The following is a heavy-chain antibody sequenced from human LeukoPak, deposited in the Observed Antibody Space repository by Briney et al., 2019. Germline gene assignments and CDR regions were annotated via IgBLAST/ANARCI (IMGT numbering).Heavy chain of an antibody. CDR1: GGSISTYY. J-gene: IGHJ4*01. D-gene: IGHD1-26*01. Sequence: SETLSLTCTVSGGSISTYYWSWIRQTPGKGLEWIGYVHDSGTTNYNPSLKGRVTISSDTSKNQHSLNLRSVSAADTATYYCARHGGSLGYFDYWGHGTLVTVAS. CDR3: ARHGGSLGYFDY. V-gene: IGHV4-59*08. CDR2: VHDSGTT.